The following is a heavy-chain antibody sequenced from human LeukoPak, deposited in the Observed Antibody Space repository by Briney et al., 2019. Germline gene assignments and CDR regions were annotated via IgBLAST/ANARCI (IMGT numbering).Heavy chain of an antibody. CDR2: IYTDGSST. J-gene: IGHJ4*02. V-gene: IGHV3-74*01. CDR1: GFSFSSYW. D-gene: IGHD2-15*01. CDR3: SVVVAATPK. Sequence: GGSLGLSCAASGFSFSSYWMHWVRQAPGKGLVWVSRIYTDGSSTGYADSVKGRFTISRDNAKNTLYLQMNSLRAEDTAVYYCSVVVAATPKWGQGTLVTVSS.